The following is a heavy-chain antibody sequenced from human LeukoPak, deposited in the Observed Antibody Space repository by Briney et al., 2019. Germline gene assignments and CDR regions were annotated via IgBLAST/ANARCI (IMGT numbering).Heavy chain of an antibody. CDR2: ISAYNGNT. CDR3: ARDVVDTVIVVDY. V-gene: IGHV1-18*01. Sequence: ASVKLSCKASGYTFTSYGISWVRQAPGQGLEWMGWISAYNGNTNYAQSFQDRVTMTTDTPTSTAYMELRSLRSDDTAVYYCARDVVDTVIVVDYWGQGTLVTVSS. J-gene: IGHJ4*02. CDR1: GYTFTSYG. D-gene: IGHD5-18*01.